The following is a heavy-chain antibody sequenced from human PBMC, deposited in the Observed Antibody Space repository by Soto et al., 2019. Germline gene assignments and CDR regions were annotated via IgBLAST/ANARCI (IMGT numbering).Heavy chain of an antibody. CDR3: ARAPYSNAWYRFDL. Sequence: GGSLRLSCEASGFAFSGFWMSWVRQAPGKGLEWVADIKHDGSVQYYVDSVKGRFTISRDNAKKLLYLQMNGLRAEDTALYYCARAPYSNAWYRFDLWGQGTLVTVSS. V-gene: IGHV3-7*03. CDR1: GFAFSGFW. J-gene: IGHJ4*02. CDR2: IKHDGSVQ. D-gene: IGHD4-4*01.